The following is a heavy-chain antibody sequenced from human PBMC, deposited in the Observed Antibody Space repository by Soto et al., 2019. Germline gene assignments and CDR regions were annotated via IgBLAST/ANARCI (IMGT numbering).Heavy chain of an antibody. CDR3: ARRGSDNWCEP. J-gene: IGHJ5*02. CDR1: GGTFRSSA. CDR2: IIPIFGTA. V-gene: IGHV1-69*13. Sequence: SVKVSCPTSGGTFRSSAISWVRQAPGQGLEWMGGIIPIFGTANYAQKFQGRVTITADESTSTAYMELSSLRSEDTAVYYCARRGSDNWCEPWGQGTLVTVSA.